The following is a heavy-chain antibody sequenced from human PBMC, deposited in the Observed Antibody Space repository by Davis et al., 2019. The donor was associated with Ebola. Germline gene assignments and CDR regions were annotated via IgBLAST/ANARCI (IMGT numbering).Heavy chain of an antibody. V-gene: IGHV3-30*03. Sequence: GESLKISCAASGFTFSSYSMNWVRQAPGKGLEWVAVISYDGSNKYYADSVKGRFTISRDNSKNTLYLQMNSLRAEDTAVYYCARRVWEPTGWYFDLWGRGTPVTVSS. D-gene: IGHD1-26*01. CDR2: ISYDGSNK. CDR1: GFTFSSYS. CDR3: ARRVWEPTGWYFDL. J-gene: IGHJ2*01.